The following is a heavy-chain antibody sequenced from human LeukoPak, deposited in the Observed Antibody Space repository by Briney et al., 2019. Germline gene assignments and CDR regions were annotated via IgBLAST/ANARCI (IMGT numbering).Heavy chain of an antibody. V-gene: IGHV3-43*01. Sequence: GGSLRLSCAASGFTFDDYTMHWVRQAPGKGLEWVSLISWDGGSTYYADSVKGRFTISRDNSKNSLYLQMNSLRTEDTALYYCAKDLRPPYCSSTSCLYHYGMDVWGQGTTVTVSS. D-gene: IGHD2-2*01. CDR2: ISWDGGST. CDR3: AKDLRPPYCSSTSCLYHYGMDV. J-gene: IGHJ6*02. CDR1: GFTFDDYT.